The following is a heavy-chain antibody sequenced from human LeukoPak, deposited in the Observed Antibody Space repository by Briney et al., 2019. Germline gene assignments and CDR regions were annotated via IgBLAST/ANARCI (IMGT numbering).Heavy chain of an antibody. CDR2: IIPIFGTA. D-gene: IGHD3-22*01. Sequence: ASVRVSCKASGGTFSSYAISWVRQAPGQGLEWMGGIIPIFGTANYAQKSQGRVTITADESTSTAYMELSSLRSEDTAVYYCARASSGYYYYFDYWGQGTLVTVSS. CDR1: GGTFSSYA. CDR3: ARASSGYYYYFDY. V-gene: IGHV1-69*13. J-gene: IGHJ4*02.